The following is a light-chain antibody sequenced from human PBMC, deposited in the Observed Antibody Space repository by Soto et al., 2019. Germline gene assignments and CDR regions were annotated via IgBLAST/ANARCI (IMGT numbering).Light chain of an antibody. CDR3: QQYNDWPPYT. V-gene: IGKV3-15*01. Sequence: EIVLTQSPATLSLSPGERATLSCRASQSISRSLAWYQQKPGQAPRLLISDASTRATGIPARFSGSGSGTEFALTISSLQSEDFAVYYCQQYNDWPPYTFGQGTKVDI. J-gene: IGKJ2*01. CDR2: DAS. CDR1: QSISRS.